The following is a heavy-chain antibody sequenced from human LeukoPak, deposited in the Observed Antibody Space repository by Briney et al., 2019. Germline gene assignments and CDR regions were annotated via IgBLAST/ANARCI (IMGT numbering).Heavy chain of an antibody. D-gene: IGHD6-19*01. CDR1: GYTFTSYG. Sequence: ASVTVSYKASGYTFTSYGISWVRQAPGQGLEWMGWISAYNGNTNYAQKLQGRVTMTTDTSTSTAYMELRSLRSDDTAVYYCARDSSSGWYVYWGQGTLVTVSS. CDR2: ISAYNGNT. V-gene: IGHV1-18*01. J-gene: IGHJ4*02. CDR3: ARDSSSGWYVY.